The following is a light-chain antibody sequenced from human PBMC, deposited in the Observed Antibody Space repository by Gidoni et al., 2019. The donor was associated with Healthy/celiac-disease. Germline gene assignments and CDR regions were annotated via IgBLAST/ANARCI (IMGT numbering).Light chain of an antibody. CDR2: DAS. J-gene: IGKJ3*01. V-gene: IGKV3-11*01. CDR3: QQRSNWPRIFT. Sequence: ETALTQSPATLSLSPGERATLTCRASQSFSSHLAWYQQKPRQAPMLLIYDASNSATGIPARFSGSGSGTDFALTISSLEPEDFAVYYCQQRSNWPRIFTFGPGTKVDIK. CDR1: QSFSSH.